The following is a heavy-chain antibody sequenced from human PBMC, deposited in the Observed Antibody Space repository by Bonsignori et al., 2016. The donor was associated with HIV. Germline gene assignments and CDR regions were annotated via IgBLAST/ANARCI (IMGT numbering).Heavy chain of an antibody. Sequence: WVRQAPGQGLEWVGWISAYNDNTNYAQKFQGRVTMTTDTSTSTAYMELRSLRSDDTAVYYCARLGFDWGQGTLVTVSS. D-gene: IGHD3-10*01. J-gene: IGHJ4*02. V-gene: IGHV1-18*01. CDR3: ARLGFD. CDR2: ISAYNDNT.